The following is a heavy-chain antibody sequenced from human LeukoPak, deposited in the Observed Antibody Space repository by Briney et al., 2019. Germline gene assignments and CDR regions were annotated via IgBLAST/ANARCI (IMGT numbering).Heavy chain of an antibody. Sequence: GGSLRLSCAASGFTFSSYAMHWVRQAPGKGLEWVAVISYDGSNKYYADSVKGRFTISRDNSKNTLYLQMNSLRAEDTAVYYCAKDVLAVGASRFDPWGQGTLVTVSS. D-gene: IGHD1-26*01. J-gene: IGHJ5*02. V-gene: IGHV3-30-3*01. CDR3: AKDVLAVGASRFDP. CDR2: ISYDGSNK. CDR1: GFTFSSYA.